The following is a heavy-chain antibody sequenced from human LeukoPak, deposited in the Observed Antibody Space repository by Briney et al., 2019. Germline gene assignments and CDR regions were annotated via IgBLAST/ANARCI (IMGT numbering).Heavy chain of an antibody. CDR1: GGSFSSYY. CDR3: ARGAKNTIFGVVTMYYFDY. D-gene: IGHD3-3*01. J-gene: IGHJ4*02. V-gene: IGHV4-59*01. CDR2: IYYSGST. Sequence: SETLSLTCTVSGGSFSSYYWSWIRQPPGKGRWWIGYIYYSGSTNYNPSLKSRVTISVDTSKNQFSLKLSSVTAADTDVYYCARGAKNTIFGVVTMYYFDYWGQGTLVTVSS.